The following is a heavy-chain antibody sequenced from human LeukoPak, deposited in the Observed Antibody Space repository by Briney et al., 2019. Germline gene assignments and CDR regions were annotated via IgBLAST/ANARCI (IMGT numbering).Heavy chain of an antibody. CDR2: IIPIFGTA. Sequence: SVKVSCKASGGTFSSYAISWVRQAPGQGLEWMGRIIPIFGTANYAQKFQGRVTITTDESMTTAYMELSSLRSEDTAVYYCARVLSPGSVFRIAVAGNNWFDPWGQGTLVTVSS. CDR1: GGTFSSYA. D-gene: IGHD6-19*01. CDR3: ARVLSPGSVFRIAVAGNNWFDP. V-gene: IGHV1-69*05. J-gene: IGHJ5*02.